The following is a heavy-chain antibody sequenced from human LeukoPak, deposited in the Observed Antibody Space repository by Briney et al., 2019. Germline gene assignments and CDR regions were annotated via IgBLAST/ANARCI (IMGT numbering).Heavy chain of an antibody. V-gene: IGHV3-9*01. CDR3: AKDISDSSSWYYFDY. D-gene: IGHD6-13*01. Sequence: AGRSLRLSCAASGFTFDDYAMHWVRQAPGKGLGWVSGISWNSGSIGYADSVKGRFTISRDNAKNSLYLQMNSLRAEDTALYYCAKDISDSSSWYYFDYWGQGTLVTVSS. J-gene: IGHJ4*02. CDR1: GFTFDDYA. CDR2: ISWNSGSI.